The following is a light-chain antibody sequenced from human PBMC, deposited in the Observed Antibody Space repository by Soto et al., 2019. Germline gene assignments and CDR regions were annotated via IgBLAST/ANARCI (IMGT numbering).Light chain of an antibody. J-gene: IGLJ2*01. CDR1: SSNIGNNY. CDR2: DNN. CDR3: GTWDSSLSVPYVV. Sequence: QSVLTQPPSVSAAPGQTVTISCSGSSSNIGNNYVSWYQQLPGTAPKLLIYDNNKRPSGIPDRFSGSKSGTSATLGITGLQTGDEADYYCGTWDSSLSVPYVVFGGGTKLTVL. V-gene: IGLV1-51*01.